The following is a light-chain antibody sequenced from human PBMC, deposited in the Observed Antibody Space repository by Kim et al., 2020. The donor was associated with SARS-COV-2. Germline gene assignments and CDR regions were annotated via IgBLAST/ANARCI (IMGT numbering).Light chain of an antibody. CDR1: QSVTANY. CDR3: QQYASSRLYT. V-gene: IGKV3-20*01. CDR2: AAS. J-gene: IGKJ2*01. Sequence: SPGERTTLSCRASQSVTANYLAWYQQKPGQAPRLLIYAASSRATGIPDRFSGSGSGTDFTLTISRLEPEDFAVYYCQQYASSRLYTFGQGTKLEI.